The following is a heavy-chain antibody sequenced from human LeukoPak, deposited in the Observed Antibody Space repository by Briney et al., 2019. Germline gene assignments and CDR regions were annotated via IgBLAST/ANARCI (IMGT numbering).Heavy chain of an antibody. CDR2: IKSKTDGGTT. D-gene: IGHD3-10*01. CDR1: GFTFSNAW. J-gene: IGHJ4*02. V-gene: IGHV3-15*01. Sequence: PGGSLRLSCAASGFTFSNAWMSWVLQAPGKGLEWVGRIKSKTDGGTTDYAAPVKGRFTISRDDSKNTLYLQMNSLKTEDTAVYYCATFPKVHRSGSFDYWGQGTLVTVSS. CDR3: ATFPKVHRSGSFDY.